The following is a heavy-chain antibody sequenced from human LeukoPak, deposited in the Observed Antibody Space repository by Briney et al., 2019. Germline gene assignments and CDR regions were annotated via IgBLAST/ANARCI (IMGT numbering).Heavy chain of an antibody. CDR2: ISDSGGRT. Sequence: GGSLRLSCAVSGITLSNYGMSWVRQAPGKGLEWVAGISDSGGRTNYADSVKGRFTISRDNSKNTLYLQMNSLRAEDTAVYYCAKDGISYYDSSGFDYWGQGTLVTVSS. V-gene: IGHV3-23*01. J-gene: IGHJ4*02. CDR3: AKDGISYYDSSGFDY. CDR1: GITLSNYG. D-gene: IGHD3-22*01.